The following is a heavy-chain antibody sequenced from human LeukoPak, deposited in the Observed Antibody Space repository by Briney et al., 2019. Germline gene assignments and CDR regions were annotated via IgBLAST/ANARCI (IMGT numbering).Heavy chain of an antibody. Sequence: GGALRLSCSASGFTFSSYAMSWVRQAPGKGLEWVSAISGSGGGTYYADSVKGRFTISRDNSKKTLYLQMNSLRAEDTAVYYCAKGAGITMVRGAFDIWGQGTMVTVSS. V-gene: IGHV3-23*01. CDR3: AKGAGITMVRGAFDI. CDR1: GFTFSSYA. J-gene: IGHJ3*02. D-gene: IGHD3-10*01. CDR2: ISGSGGGT.